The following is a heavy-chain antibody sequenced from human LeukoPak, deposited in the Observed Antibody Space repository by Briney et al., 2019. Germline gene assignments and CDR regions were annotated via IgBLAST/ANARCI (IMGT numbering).Heavy chain of an antibody. J-gene: IGHJ5*02. V-gene: IGHV3-53*01. D-gene: IGHD3-16*01. CDR3: ARVGGGGWFDP. CDR2: IYSGGST. CDR1: GFTVSSNY. Sequence: ESLRLSCAASGFTVSSNYMSWVRQAPGKGLEWGSVIYSGGSTYYADSVKGRFTISRDNSKNTLYLQMNSLRAEDTAVYYCARVGGGGWFDPWGQGTLVTVSS.